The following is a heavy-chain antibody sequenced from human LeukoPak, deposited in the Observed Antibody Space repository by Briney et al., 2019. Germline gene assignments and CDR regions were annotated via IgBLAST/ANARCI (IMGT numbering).Heavy chain of an antibody. J-gene: IGHJ4*02. D-gene: IGHD4-11*01. Sequence: PGGSLRLSCAASGFTFSSYGMHWVRQAPGKGLEWVAVIWYDGSNKYYADSVKGRFTISRDNSKNTLYLQMNSLRAEDTAVYYRARTPVRLGYYFDYWGQGTLVTVSS. CDR1: GFTFSSYG. CDR2: IWYDGSNK. CDR3: ARTPVRLGYYFDY. V-gene: IGHV3-33*01.